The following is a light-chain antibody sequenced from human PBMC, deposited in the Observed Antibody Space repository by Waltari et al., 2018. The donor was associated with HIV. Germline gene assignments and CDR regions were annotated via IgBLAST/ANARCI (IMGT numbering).Light chain of an antibody. Sequence: SYELTHPPPVSVSPGPTATLTCSGHSSSNQFAFWFHQRPGQAPVLVMSKDTERPSGVSERFSGSTSGSIVTLPIFDVQPEDEGDYYCQSGDSPLSYRFGGGTNLTVL. V-gene: IGLV3-25*03. J-gene: IGLJ2*01. CDR2: KDT. CDR3: QSGDSPLSYR. CDR1: SSSNQF.